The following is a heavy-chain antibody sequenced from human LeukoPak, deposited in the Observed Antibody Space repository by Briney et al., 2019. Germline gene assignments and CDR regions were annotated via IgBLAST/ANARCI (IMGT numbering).Heavy chain of an antibody. V-gene: IGHV4-39*01. D-gene: IGHD2-21*02. CDR1: CGSISSSIYY. Sequence: SETLSLTCTVSCGSISSSIYYWGWIRQPPGTGLEWIGRIYYSGSTYFNPSLKRRVTISVDTSKNQFSLKLSPVTAADTAVFYCARPGHRDYXFXXWGQXTLVT. J-gene: IGHJ4*02. CDR3: ARPGHRDYXFXX. CDR2: IYYSGST.